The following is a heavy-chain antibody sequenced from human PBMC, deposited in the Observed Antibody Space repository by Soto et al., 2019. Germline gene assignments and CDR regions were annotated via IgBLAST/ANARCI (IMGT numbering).Heavy chain of an antibody. CDR3: ARLPKGSTVTS. D-gene: IGHD4-17*01. Sequence: GGSLRLSCAASGFTFSDYSMNWVRQAPGKGLEWVSYITSDGGVTYYADSVKGRFSVSRDNDKKSLFLQMNSLRDEDTAVYYCARLPKGSTVTSWGQGTLVTVSS. CDR2: ITSDGGVT. J-gene: IGHJ4*02. V-gene: IGHV3-48*02. CDR1: GFTFSDYS.